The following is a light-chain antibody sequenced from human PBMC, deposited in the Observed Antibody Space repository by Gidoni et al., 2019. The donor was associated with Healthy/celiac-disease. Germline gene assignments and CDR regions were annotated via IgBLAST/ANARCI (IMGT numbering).Light chain of an antibody. Sequence: DIVLTQSPATLSLSPGERVTLSCRASQSVSSYLAWYQQKPGQAPRLLIYDASNRATGIPARFSGSGSGTDFTLTISSLEPEDFAVYYCQQRSNWPRTFGPGTKVDIK. CDR2: DAS. J-gene: IGKJ3*01. CDR1: QSVSSY. V-gene: IGKV3-11*01. CDR3: QQRSNWPRT.